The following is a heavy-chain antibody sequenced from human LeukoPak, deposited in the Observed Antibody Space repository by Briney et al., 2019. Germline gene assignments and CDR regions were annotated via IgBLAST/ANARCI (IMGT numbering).Heavy chain of an antibody. CDR3: ARGATGGAMRFGELSTDPGFDP. J-gene: IGHJ5*02. D-gene: IGHD3-10*01. V-gene: IGHV1-46*01. CDR1: GYTFTSYY. Sequence: ASVKVSCKASGYTFTSYYMHWVRQAPGQGLEWMGIINPSGGSTSYAQKFQGRVTMTRDTSTSTVYMELSSLRSEDTAVYYCARGATGGAMRFGELSTDPGFDPWGQGTLVTVSS. CDR2: INPSGGST.